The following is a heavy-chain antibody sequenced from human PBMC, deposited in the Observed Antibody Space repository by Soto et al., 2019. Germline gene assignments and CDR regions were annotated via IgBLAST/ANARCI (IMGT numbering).Heavy chain of an antibody. CDR2: IIPIFGTA. J-gene: IGHJ4*02. Sequence: QVQLVQSGAEVKKPGSSVKVSCKSSGGIFSSYAISWVRQAPGQGLEWMGGIIPIFGTATYAQKFQGRVTISADESTSTAYVELSSLRSEDTAMYYCARAGITPYWGQGTRVTVSS. V-gene: IGHV1-69*01. D-gene: IGHD1-20*01. CDR3: ARAGITPY. CDR1: GGIFSSYA.